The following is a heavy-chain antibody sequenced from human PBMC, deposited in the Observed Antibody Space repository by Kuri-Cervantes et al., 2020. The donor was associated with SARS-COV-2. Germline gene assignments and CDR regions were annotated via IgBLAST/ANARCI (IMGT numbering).Heavy chain of an antibody. CDR2: FDPEDGET. Sequence: ASVKVSCKVSGYTLTELSMHWVRQAPGKGLEWMGGFDPEDGETIYAQKFQGRVTITADESTSTAYMELSSLRSEDTAVYYCARDPHSAGAYYDFWSGENWFDPWGQGTLVTVSS. CDR1: GYTLTELS. J-gene: IGHJ5*02. CDR3: ARDPHSAGAYYDFWSGENWFDP. D-gene: IGHD3-3*01. V-gene: IGHV1-24*01.